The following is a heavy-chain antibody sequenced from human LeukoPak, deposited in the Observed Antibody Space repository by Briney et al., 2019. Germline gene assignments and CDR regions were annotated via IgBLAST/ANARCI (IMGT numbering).Heavy chain of an antibody. CDR3: ARTSVRYFDWLTPPYFDY. V-gene: IGHV1-18*01. Sequence: ASVKVSCKVSGYTFTSYGISWVRQAPGQGLEWMGWISAYNGNTNYAQKLQGRVTMTTDTSTSTAYMELRSLRSDDTAVYYCARTSVRYFDWLTPPYFDYWGQGTLVTVSS. CDR1: GYTFTSYG. J-gene: IGHJ4*02. CDR2: ISAYNGNT. D-gene: IGHD3-9*01.